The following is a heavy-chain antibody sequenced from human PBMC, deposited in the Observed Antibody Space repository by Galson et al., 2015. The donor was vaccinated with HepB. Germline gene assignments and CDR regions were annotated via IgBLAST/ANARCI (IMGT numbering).Heavy chain of an antibody. CDR1: GYNFPSYW. CDR2: IYPGDSDT. V-gene: IGHV5-51*01. CDR3: AFDSVANPPSGFDV. D-gene: IGHD4/OR15-4a*01. J-gene: IGHJ3*01. Sequence: QSGAEVKMPGESLKISRQGFGYNFPSYWIAWVRQKPGKGLQYMGIIYPGDSDTTYSPSFQGQVTITADESTSTAYLQWKSLKASDTAIYYCAFDSVANPPSGFDVWGQGTLVTVSS.